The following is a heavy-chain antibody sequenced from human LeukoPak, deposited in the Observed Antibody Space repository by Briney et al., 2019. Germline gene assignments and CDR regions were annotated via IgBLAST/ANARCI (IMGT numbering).Heavy chain of an antibody. V-gene: IGHV4-34*01. D-gene: IGHD5-12*01. Sequence: PSETLSLTCAVYGGSFSGYYWSWIRQPPGKGLEWIGEINHSGSTNYNPSLKSRVTISVDTSKNQFSLKLSSGTAADTAVYYCARGINKRGYSGYDFSWGGRAPYYFDYWGQGTLVTVSS. CDR2: INHSGST. CDR1: GGSFSGYY. CDR3: ARGINKRGYSGYDFSWGGRAPYYFDY. J-gene: IGHJ4*02.